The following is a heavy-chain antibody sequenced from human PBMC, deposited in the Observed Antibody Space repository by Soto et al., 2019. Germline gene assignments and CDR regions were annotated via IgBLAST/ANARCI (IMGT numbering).Heavy chain of an antibody. CDR2: ISDSSSYI. J-gene: IGHJ4*02. V-gene: IGHV3-21*02. CDR1: GFTFSIYS. Sequence: EVQLVESGGGLVKPGGSLRLSCAASGFTFSIYSMNWVRQAPGKGLEWVSSISDSSSYINYADSVKGRFTISRDNAKNSLFLQMNSLRAEDTAVYYCARDRRHRNEVDPFDYWGQGSLVTVSS. CDR3: ARDRRHRNEVDPFDY. D-gene: IGHD1-1*01.